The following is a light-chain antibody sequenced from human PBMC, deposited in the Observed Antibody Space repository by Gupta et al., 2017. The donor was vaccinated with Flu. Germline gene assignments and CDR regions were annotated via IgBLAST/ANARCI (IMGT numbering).Light chain of an antibody. J-gene: IGLJ3*02. CDR2: RSD. CDR3: AVWDDSRNGQV. Sequence: QSVVPPTPSVSGPPAPRVTISCSGSSSNIGSNTVNWYQHLPGSAPKLLMFRSDQRPSGVPDRFSGSKSGTSASLAISGLQSEDVADYYCAVWDDSRNGQVFGGGTKLTVL. CDR1: SSNIGSNT. V-gene: IGLV1-44*01.